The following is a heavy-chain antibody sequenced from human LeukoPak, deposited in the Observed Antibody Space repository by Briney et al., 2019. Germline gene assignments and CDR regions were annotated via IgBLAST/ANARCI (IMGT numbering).Heavy chain of an antibody. V-gene: IGHV3-9*03. D-gene: IGHD1-7*01. Sequence: GRSLRLSCAASGFTFDDYAMHWVRQTPGKGLEWGSGISWNSGSIGYADSVKGRFTISRDNAKNSLYLQMNSLRAEDMALYYCAKDINPLTGTTSGFDYWGQGTLVTVSS. CDR3: AKDINPLTGTTSGFDY. J-gene: IGHJ4*02. CDR2: ISWNSGSI. CDR1: GFTFDDYA.